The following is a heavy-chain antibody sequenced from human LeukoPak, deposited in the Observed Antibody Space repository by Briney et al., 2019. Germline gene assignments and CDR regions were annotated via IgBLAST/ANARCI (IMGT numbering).Heavy chain of an antibody. CDR2: IRYDGSNK. Sequence: GGSLRLSCAASGFTFSSYGMHWVRQAPGKGLEWVAFIRYDGSNKYYADSVKGRFTISRDNSKNTLYLQMNSLRAEDTAVYYCARDMFQWLVIPSQVDWGQGILVTVSS. D-gene: IGHD6-19*01. J-gene: IGHJ4*02. CDR1: GFTFSSYG. V-gene: IGHV3-30*02. CDR3: ARDMFQWLVIPSQVD.